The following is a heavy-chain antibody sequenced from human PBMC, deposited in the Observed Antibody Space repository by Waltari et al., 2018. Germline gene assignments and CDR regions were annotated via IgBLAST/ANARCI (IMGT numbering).Heavy chain of an antibody. CDR1: GGSFSGYF. CDR3: ARGGQWKFDY. V-gene: IGHV4-34*01. J-gene: IGHJ4*02. Sequence: QVQLQQWGAGLLKPSETLSLTCVVYGGSFSGYFWSWFRQSPGKGLEWIGEINHSGSTNYNPSLKSRVTISVDTSKNQFSLKVSSVTAADTAVYYCARGGQWKFDYWGQGTLVTVSS. CDR2: INHSGST. D-gene: IGHD6-19*01.